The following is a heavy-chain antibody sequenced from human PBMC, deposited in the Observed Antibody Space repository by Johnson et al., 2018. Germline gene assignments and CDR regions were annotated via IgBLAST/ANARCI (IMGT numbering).Heavy chain of an antibody. V-gene: IGHV5-51*03. CDR1: GYTFTSYW. J-gene: IGHJ3*02. D-gene: IGHD4-17*01. Sequence: VQLVESGAEVKKPGESLKISCKGSGYTFTSYWIGWVRQMPGKGLEWMGIIYPGDSGSRYSPSFQGQVTISADKSISTAYLQWRSLKASDTAMYYCARPPASYGDYRDDAFDIWGQGTMVTVSS. CDR3: ARPPASYGDYRDDAFDI. CDR2: IYPGDSGS.